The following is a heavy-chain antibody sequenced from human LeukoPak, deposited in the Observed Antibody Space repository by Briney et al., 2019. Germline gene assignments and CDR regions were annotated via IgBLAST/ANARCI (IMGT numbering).Heavy chain of an antibody. V-gene: IGHV4-34*01. CDR2: INHSGST. Sequence: GSLRLSCAASGFIFSTYWMSWIRQPPGKGLEWIGEINHSGSTNYNPSLKSRVTISVDTSKNQFSLKLSSVTAADTAVYYCARVEYSSKNYFDYWAREPWSPSPQ. J-gene: IGHJ4*02. CDR3: ARVEYSSKNYFDY. CDR1: GFIFSTYW. D-gene: IGHD6-6*01.